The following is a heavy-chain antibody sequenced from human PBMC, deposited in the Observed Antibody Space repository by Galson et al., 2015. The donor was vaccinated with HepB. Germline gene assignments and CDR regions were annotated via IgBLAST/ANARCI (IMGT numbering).Heavy chain of an antibody. J-gene: IGHJ3*02. Sequence: PALVKPTQTLTLTCTFSGFSLTTTGVGVAWIRQPPGKALEWLALVYWNDNKRYSPSLESRLTITKDTSKNQVVLTMTNMDPMDTAAYYCAHRRRTTIPGGFDIWGQGTLVTVSS. CDR2: VYWNDNK. CDR3: AHRRRTTIPGGFDI. V-gene: IGHV2-5*01. D-gene: IGHD4-23*01. CDR1: GFSLTTTGVG.